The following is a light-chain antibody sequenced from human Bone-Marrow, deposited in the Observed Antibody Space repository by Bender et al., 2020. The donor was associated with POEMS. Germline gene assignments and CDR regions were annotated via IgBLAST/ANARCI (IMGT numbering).Light chain of an antibody. Sequence: NFALSQPHSVSESPGRTVTISCTRSSGNIADNYVHWYRQRPGSSPTTVMYENDQRPSGVPDRFSGSVDRSSNSASLTISGLKSEDEADYYCPSSNAVNHRVFGGGTKLTVL. CDR3: PSSNAVNHRV. CDR2: END. J-gene: IGLJ3*02. CDR1: SGNIADNY. V-gene: IGLV6-57*01.